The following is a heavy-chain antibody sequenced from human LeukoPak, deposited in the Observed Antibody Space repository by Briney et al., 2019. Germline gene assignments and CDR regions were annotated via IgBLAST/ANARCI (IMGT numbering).Heavy chain of an antibody. CDR3: ARSPVESNYGQNSYYYYFDF. D-gene: IGHD1-26*01. CDR2: ISYSGDSR. J-gene: IGHJ4*02. CDR1: GFTFRSYA. Sequence: PGGSLRLSCAASGFTFRSYAMNWVRQAPGKGLEWVSSISYSGDSRFYADSVKGRFTISRDNSENMLYLQMNSLRADDTALYFCARSPVESNYGQNSYYYYFDFWGQGTLVTVSS. V-gene: IGHV3-23*01.